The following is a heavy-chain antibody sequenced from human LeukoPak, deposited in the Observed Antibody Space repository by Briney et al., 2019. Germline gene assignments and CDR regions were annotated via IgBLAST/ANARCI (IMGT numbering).Heavy chain of an antibody. CDR1: GGSIGSDNYY. Sequence: PSETLSLTCTVSGGSIGSDNYYWDWIRQPPGKGLEFIAGIFYTGTTYYNPSLKSRVTISIDTSKNQLTLKLYSVTAADTAVYYCARHRNSGYDDWFDPWGQGTLVTVSS. D-gene: IGHD5-12*01. CDR3: ARHRNSGYDDWFDP. CDR2: IFYTGTT. J-gene: IGHJ5*02. V-gene: IGHV4-39*01.